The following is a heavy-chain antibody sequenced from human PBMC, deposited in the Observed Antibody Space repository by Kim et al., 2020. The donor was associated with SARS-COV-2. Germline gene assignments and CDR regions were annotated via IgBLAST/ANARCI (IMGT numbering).Heavy chain of an antibody. V-gene: IGHV4-31*02. CDR3: ARGRSTIFGVVTEFDY. J-gene: IGHJ4*02. D-gene: IGHD3-3*01. Sequence: SHKSRVTIAGDTSKNQFALKLSAVTAADTAVYYCARGRSTIFGVVTEFDYWGQGTLVTVSS.